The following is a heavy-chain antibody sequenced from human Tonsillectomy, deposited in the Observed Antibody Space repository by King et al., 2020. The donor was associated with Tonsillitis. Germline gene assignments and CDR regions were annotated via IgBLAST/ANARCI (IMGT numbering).Heavy chain of an antibody. D-gene: IGHD3-10*01. CDR2: IYYSGNT. J-gene: IGHJ5*02. CDR3: ARQLLFGGEYNWFDP. V-gene: IGHV4-39*07. CDR1: GGSISSSSYY. Sequence: QLQESGPGLVKPSETLSLTCTVSGGSISSSSYYWGWIRQPPGKGLEWIGNIYYSGNTFYNPSLKSRVTISVGTSKNQFSLKLSSVTAADTAVYYCARQLLFGGEYNWFDPWGQGTLVTVSS.